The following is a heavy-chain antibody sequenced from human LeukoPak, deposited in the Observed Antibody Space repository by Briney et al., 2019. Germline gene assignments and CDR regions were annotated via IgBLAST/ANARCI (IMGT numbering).Heavy chain of an antibody. CDR2: ISGSGGST. V-gene: IGHV3-23*01. CDR1: GFTFSSYA. Sequence: PGGSLRLSCAASGFTFSSYAMSWVRQAPGKGLEWVSAISGSGGSTYYADSVKGRFTISRDNSKNTLYLQMNSLRAEDTAVYYCAMGPGGWWLSRSAPFDYWGQGTLVTVSS. CDR3: AMGPGGWWLSRSAPFDY. J-gene: IGHJ4*02. D-gene: IGHD5-12*01.